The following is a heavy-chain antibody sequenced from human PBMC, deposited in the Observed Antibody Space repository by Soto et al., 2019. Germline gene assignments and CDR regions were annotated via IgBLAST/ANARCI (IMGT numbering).Heavy chain of an antibody. D-gene: IGHD3-10*01. CDR2: IYYSGST. Sequence: SETLSLTCTVSGGSISSGGYYWSWIRQHPGKGLEWIGYIYYSGSTYYNPSLKSRVTISVDTSKNQFSLKLSSVTAADTAVYYCARDNDGSGINYWGQGTLVTVSS. CDR3: ARDNDGSGINY. V-gene: IGHV4-31*03. CDR1: GGSISSGGYY. J-gene: IGHJ4*02.